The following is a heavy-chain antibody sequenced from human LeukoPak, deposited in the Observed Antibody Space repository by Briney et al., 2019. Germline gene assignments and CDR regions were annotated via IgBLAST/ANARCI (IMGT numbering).Heavy chain of an antibody. V-gene: IGHV4-38-2*02. CDR3: AREDTAIDNWFDP. Sequence: SETLSLTCTVSGYSISSGYYWGWIRQPPGKGLEWIGSIYHSGSTYYNPSLKSRVTISVDTSKNQFSLKLSSVTAADTAVYYCAREDTAIDNWFDPWGQETLVTVSS. CDR2: IYHSGST. D-gene: IGHD5-18*01. CDR1: GYSISSGYY. J-gene: IGHJ5*02.